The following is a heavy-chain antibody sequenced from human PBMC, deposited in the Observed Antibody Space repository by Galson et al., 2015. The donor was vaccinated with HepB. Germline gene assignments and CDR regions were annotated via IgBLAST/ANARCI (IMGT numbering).Heavy chain of an antibody. CDR1: GFTFSSYS. CDR3: ARERVPNADAYYYAMNV. D-gene: IGHD6-6*01. V-gene: IGHV3-21*04. J-gene: IGHJ6*02. CDR2: ISSSSSYI. Sequence: SLRLSCAASGFTFSSYSMNWVRQAPGKGLEWVSSISSSSSYIYYADSVKGRFTISRDNAKNSLYLQMNSLRAEDTAVYFCARERVPNADAYYYAMNVWGQGTTVTVSS.